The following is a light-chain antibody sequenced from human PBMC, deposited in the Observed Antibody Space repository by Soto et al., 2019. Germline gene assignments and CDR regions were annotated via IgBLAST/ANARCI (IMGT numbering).Light chain of an antibody. CDR2: GAS. CDR1: QSVSSN. Sequence: EIVMTQSPATLSVSPGERATLSCRASQSVSSNLAWYQQKPGQAPRLLIYGASTRATGIAARFSGSGSGTEFTLTISSLQSEDFGVYYCQQYDNWSYTFGQGTKLEIK. V-gene: IGKV3-15*01. CDR3: QQYDNWSYT. J-gene: IGKJ2*01.